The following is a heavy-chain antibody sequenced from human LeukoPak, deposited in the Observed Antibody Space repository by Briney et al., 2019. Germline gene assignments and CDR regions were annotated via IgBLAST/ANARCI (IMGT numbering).Heavy chain of an antibody. V-gene: IGHV4-4*03. Sequence: QGTLSFTCAVSGGSISRNNWWGWVGQPPGKGLRWIGEIYHSGSPNYNPSLKSRVTISVDKSRNHFSLNLSSVTAADTAVYYCARVNINNWHSCDYWGQGTLVTVSS. CDR2: IYHSGSP. CDR1: GGSISRNNW. J-gene: IGHJ4*02. D-gene: IGHD1-1*01. CDR3: ARVNINNWHSCDY.